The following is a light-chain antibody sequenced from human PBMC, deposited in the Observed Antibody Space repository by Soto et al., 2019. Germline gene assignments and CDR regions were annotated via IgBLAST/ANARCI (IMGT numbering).Light chain of an antibody. CDR3: QQHYYTPRQ. CDR2: TTS. Sequence: DIQLTQSPSSLSASVVDRVTITCRTSQPISDYLNWYQQKPGKAPTLLTYTTSNLQSGVPSRFSGSGSATHFTLTISSLQPEDFATYYWQQHYYTPRQFGQGTKVEI. CDR1: QPISDY. J-gene: IGKJ1*01. V-gene: IGKV1-39*01.